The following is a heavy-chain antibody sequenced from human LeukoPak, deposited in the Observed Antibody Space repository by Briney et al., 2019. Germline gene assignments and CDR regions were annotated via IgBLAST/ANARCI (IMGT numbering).Heavy chain of an antibody. D-gene: IGHD6-13*01. CDR3: ARAGIAAAGYFDY. CDR1: GFTFSSYG. Sequence: PGGSLRLSCAASGFTFSSYGMHWVRQAPGKGLEWVAVIWYDGSNKYYADSVKGRFTISRDSSKNTLYLQMNSLRAEDTAVYYCARAGIAAAGYFDYWGQGTLVTVS. V-gene: IGHV3-33*01. J-gene: IGHJ4*02. CDR2: IWYDGSNK.